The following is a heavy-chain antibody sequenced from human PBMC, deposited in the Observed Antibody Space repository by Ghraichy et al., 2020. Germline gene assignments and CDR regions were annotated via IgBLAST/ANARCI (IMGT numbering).Heavy chain of an antibody. Sequence: GGSLRLSCAASGFTFTTYSMHWVRQAPGKGLEWLAIISSDGNHKYYADSVRGRFTISRDNSRNTVYLQMNSLRGDDTAVYYCATVGSSWSIFDFWGQGTLVTVSS. D-gene: IGHD6-13*01. J-gene: IGHJ4*02. V-gene: IGHV3-30-3*01. CDR2: ISSDGNHK. CDR1: GFTFTTYS. CDR3: ATVGSSWSIFDF.